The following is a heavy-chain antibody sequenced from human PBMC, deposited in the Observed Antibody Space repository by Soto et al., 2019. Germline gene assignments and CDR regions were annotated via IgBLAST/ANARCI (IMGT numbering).Heavy chain of an antibody. CDR2: INESGST. Sequence: QVQLQQWGAGLVKPSETLSLSCAVYGQSFSGHSWAWIRQPPGKGLEWIGEINESGSTYYNPSLKSRVTISTGMSKNQFSLKLSSVSAADTAAYFCARGSGIVALPGELEDVNYDYWGQGTLVNVSS. J-gene: IGHJ4*02. V-gene: IGHV4-34*01. D-gene: IGHD1-1*01. CDR1: GQSFSGHS. CDR3: ARGSGIVALPGELEDVNYDY.